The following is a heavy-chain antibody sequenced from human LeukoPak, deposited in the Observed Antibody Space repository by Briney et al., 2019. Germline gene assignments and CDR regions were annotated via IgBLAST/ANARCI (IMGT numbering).Heavy chain of an antibody. CDR2: IYHSGST. J-gene: IGHJ4*02. V-gene: IGHV4-30-2*01. Sequence: PSETLSLTCTVSGGSISSGGYSWSWIRQPPGKGLEWIGYIYHSGSTYYNPSLKSRVTISVDRSKNQFSLKLSSVTAADTAVYYCASHYDSSGYGVVDYWGQGTLVTVSS. CDR3: ASHYDSSGYGVVDY. D-gene: IGHD3-22*01. CDR1: GGSISSGGYS.